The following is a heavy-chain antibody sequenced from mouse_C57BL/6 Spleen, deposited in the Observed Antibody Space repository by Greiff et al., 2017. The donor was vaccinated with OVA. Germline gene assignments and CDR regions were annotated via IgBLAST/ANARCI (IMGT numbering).Heavy chain of an antibody. V-gene: IGHV10-1*01. CDR3: VSSNWYYFDY. Sequence: EAGGGLVQPKGSLKLSCAASGFSFNTYAMNWVRQAPGKGLEWVARIRSKSNNYATYYADSVKDRFTISRDDSESMLYLQMNNLKTEDTAMYYCVSSNWYYFDYWGQGTTLTVSS. D-gene: IGHD4-1*02. J-gene: IGHJ2*01. CDR1: GFSFNTYA. CDR2: IRSKSNNYAT.